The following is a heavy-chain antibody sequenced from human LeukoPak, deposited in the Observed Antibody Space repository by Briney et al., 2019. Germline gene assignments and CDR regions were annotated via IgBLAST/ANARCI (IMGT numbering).Heavy chain of an antibody. CDR2: NNPSVGSA. D-gene: IGHD3-10*01. CDR3: AREGNYYGSGSYNRYFQHYMDV. CDR1: GYTFRNYY. V-gene: IGHV1-46*01. Sequence: ASVKVSCKASGYTFRNYYIHWVRQAPGQGLEWMGINNPSVGSASYAQKFQGRVTLTRDMSTTTVYMELSSLRSEDTAVYYCAREGNYYGSGSYNRYFQHYMDVWGKGTTVTVSS. J-gene: IGHJ6*03.